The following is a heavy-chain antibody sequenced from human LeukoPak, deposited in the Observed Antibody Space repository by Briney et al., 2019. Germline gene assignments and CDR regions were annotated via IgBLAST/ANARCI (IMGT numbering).Heavy chain of an antibody. CDR2: INPNSGGT. Sequence: GASVKVSCKASGYTFTGYYMHWVRQAPGQGLEWMGWINPNSGGTNYAQKFQGRVTMTRDTSISTAYMELSRLRSDDTAVYYCARVGYSSSWYVSWFDPWGQGTLVTVSS. D-gene: IGHD6-13*01. CDR3: ARVGYSSSWYVSWFDP. J-gene: IGHJ5*02. CDR1: GYTFTGYY. V-gene: IGHV1-2*02.